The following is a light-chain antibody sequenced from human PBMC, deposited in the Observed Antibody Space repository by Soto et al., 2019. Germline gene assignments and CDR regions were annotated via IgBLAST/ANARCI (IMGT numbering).Light chain of an antibody. CDR2: GAS. CDR3: QQYNNWPPIT. V-gene: IGKV3-20*01. Sequence: VWTQSPGTLSLSPGESATLSCRAIQTVIITYLTWYQQKPGQAPRLLIFGASKRATGIPDRFSGSGSGRDFTLTISGLEPEDFAVYYCQQYNNWPPITFGQGTRLEIK. J-gene: IGKJ5*01. CDR1: QTVIITY.